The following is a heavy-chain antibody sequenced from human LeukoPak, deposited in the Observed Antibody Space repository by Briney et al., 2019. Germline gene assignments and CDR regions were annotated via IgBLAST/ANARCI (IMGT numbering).Heavy chain of an antibody. D-gene: IGHD6-13*01. V-gene: IGHV4-59*01. CDR1: GGSISSYY. J-gene: IGHJ4*02. CDR2: IYYSGST. Sequence: SETLSLTCTVSGGSISSYYCSWIRQPPGKGLEWIGYIYYSGSTNYNPSLKSRVTISVDTSKNQFSLKLSSVTAADTAVYYCARGIAAAGTFRYWGQGTLVTVSS. CDR3: ARGIAAAGTFRY.